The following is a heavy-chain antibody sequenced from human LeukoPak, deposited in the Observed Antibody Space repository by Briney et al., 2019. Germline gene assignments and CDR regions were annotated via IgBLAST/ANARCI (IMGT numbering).Heavy chain of an antibody. V-gene: IGHV1-2*02. CDR2: INPNSGGT. J-gene: IGHJ4*02. Sequence: ASVKVSCKASGYTSTDYYMHWVRQAPGQGLEWMGWINPNSGGTNYAQKFQGRVTMTRDTSISTAYMELSSLRSDDTAMYYCARSYNGFGYALHDYWGQGTLVTVSS. CDR3: ARSYNGFGYALHDY. CDR1: GYTSTDYY. D-gene: IGHD3-10*01.